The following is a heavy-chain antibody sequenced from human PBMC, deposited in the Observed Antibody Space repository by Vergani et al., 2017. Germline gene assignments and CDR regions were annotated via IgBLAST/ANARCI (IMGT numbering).Heavy chain of an antibody. CDR2: INHSGST. J-gene: IGHJ5*02. V-gene: IGHV4-39*07. D-gene: IGHD3-16*02. CDR1: GGSISSSSYY. Sequence: QLQLQESGPGLVKPSETLSLTCTVSGGSISSSSYYWGWIRQPPGKGLEWIGEINHSGSTNYNPSLKSRVTISVDTSKNQFSLKLSSVTAADTAVYYCARRYVWGSYRYISGFDPWGQGTLVTVSS. CDR3: ARRYVWGSYRYISGFDP.